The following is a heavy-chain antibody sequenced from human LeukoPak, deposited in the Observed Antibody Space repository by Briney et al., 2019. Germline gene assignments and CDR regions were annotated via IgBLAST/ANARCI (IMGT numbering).Heavy chain of an antibody. CDR1: GYTFTGYY. D-gene: IGHD6-13*01. Sequence: ASVKVSCKASGYTFTGYYMHWVRQAPGQGLEWMGWINPNSGGANYAQKFQGRVTMTRDTSISTAYMELSRLRSDDTAVYFCARERFAAAGSFDYWGQGTLVTVSS. CDR3: ARERFAAAGSFDY. CDR2: INPNSGGA. V-gene: IGHV1-2*02. J-gene: IGHJ4*02.